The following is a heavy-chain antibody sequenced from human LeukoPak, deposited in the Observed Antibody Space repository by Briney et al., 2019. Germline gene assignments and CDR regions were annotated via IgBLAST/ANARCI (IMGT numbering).Heavy chain of an antibody. D-gene: IGHD3-10*01. CDR1: GYTFTSYG. V-gene: IGHV1-18*01. CDR2: ISAYNGNT. Sequence: ASVKVSCKASGYTFTSYGISWVRQAPGQGLEWMGWISAYNGNTNYAQKLQGRVTMTTDTSTSTAYMELRSLRSDDTAVYYCVREVNHYGLRRNSFDPWGQGSKVTVSS. CDR3: VREVNHYGLRRNSFDP. J-gene: IGHJ5*02.